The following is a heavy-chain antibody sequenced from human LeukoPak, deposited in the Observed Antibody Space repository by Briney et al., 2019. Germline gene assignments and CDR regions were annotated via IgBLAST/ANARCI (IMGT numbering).Heavy chain of an antibody. Sequence: PGGSLRLSCAASGFTFSRYTMNWVRQAPGKGLEWVSSIDRSGNLIYYGDSVKGRFTISRDNAKNSLYLQMNSLRAEDTAVYYCAKGVNYFVLEYWGQGTLVTISS. D-gene: IGHD3-10*02. CDR2: IDRSGNLI. J-gene: IGHJ4*02. CDR1: GFTFSRYT. CDR3: AKGVNYFVLEY. V-gene: IGHV3-21*04.